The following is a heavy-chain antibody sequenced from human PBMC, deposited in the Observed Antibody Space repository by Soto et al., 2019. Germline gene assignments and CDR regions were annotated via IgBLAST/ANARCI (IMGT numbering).Heavy chain of an antibody. CDR1: GGSFSGYY. CDR3: AGLYPYESSGYHLNY. V-gene: IGHV4-34*01. D-gene: IGHD3-22*01. Sequence: PSETLSLTCAVYGGSFSGYYWSWIRQPPGKGLEWVGEINHIGSTYYNPSLRSRVTISVDTSKNQFSLKLRSVTAADTAVFYCAGLYPYESSGYHLNYWGQGTLVTVSS. J-gene: IGHJ4*02. CDR2: INHIGST.